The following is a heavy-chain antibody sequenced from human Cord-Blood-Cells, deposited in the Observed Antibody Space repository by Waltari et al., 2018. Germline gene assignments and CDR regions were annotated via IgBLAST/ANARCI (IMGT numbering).Heavy chain of an antibody. V-gene: IGHV3-9*01. D-gene: IGHD7-27*01. CDR1: GFTFDDYA. CDR3: AKLGTGY. J-gene: IGHJ4*02. CDR2: ISWNSGSI. Sequence: EVQLVESGGGLVQPGRSLRLSCAASGFTFDDYAMHWVRQAPGKGLEWVSGISWNSGSIGYANSVKGRFTISRDNAKNSLYLQMNSQRAEDTALYYCAKLGTGYWGQGTLVTVSS.